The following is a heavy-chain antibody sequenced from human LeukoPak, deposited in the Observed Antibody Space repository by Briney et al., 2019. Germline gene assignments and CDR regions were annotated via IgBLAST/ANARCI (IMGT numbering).Heavy chain of an antibody. CDR2: ISWNSGSI. CDR3: AKLPLGKTGYYRVDAFDI. Sequence: GGSLRLSCAASGFPFDEHAMHWVRQAPGKGLEWVSGISWNSGSIGYADSVKGRFTISRDNAKNSLYLQMNSLRAEDTALYYCAKLPLGKTGYYRVDAFDIWGQGTMVTVSS. CDR1: GFPFDEHA. J-gene: IGHJ3*02. V-gene: IGHV3-9*01. D-gene: IGHD3-9*01.